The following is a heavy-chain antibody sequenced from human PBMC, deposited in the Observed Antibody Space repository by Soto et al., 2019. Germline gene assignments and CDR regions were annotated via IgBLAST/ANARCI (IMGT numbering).Heavy chain of an antibody. Sequence: QVQLVESGGGVVQPGGSLRLSCTASGFTFTTFGIHWVRQAPGKGLEWVALISDDGHNKYYSDSVKGRFTISRDNYKNTLSLQMNSLRAVDTAVYYCAKDLQAYGDYNYYYYGMDVWGQGTTVSVSS. D-gene: IGHD4-17*01. CDR3: AKDLQAYGDYNYYYYGMDV. V-gene: IGHV3-30*18. CDR1: GFTFTTFG. CDR2: ISDDGHNK. J-gene: IGHJ6*02.